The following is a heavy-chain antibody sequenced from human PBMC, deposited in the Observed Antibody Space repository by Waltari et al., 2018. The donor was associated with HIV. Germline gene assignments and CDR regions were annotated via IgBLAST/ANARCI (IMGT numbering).Heavy chain of an antibody. Sequence: QVQLQESGPGLVRPSQTLSLTCTVSVCSITSGSYYWCWIRQPAGKELEWIGRFYTSGNTDYNPSLRSRVTLSVDTSNNQFSLKLSSLTAADTAVYYCARALDYYESGSFPWWFFDLWGRGTLVTVSS. CDR2: FYTSGNT. CDR3: ARALDYYESGSFPWWFFDL. D-gene: IGHD3-10*01. V-gene: IGHV4-61*02. J-gene: IGHJ2*01. CDR1: VCSITSGSYY.